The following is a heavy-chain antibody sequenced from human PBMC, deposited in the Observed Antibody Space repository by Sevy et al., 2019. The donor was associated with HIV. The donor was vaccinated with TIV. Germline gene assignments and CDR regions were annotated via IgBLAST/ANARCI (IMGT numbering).Heavy chain of an antibody. CDR3: AKELFGAAAAFYWYFDL. CDR1: GFTFSSYA. Sequence: GGSLRLSCAASGFTFSSYAMNWVRQAPGKGLEWVSSINAISSNIYYADSVKGRFTISRDNAENSLYLQMNSVRAEDTAVYYCAKELFGAAAAFYWYFDLWGRGTLVTVSS. J-gene: IGHJ2*01. V-gene: IGHV3-21*01. CDR2: INAISSNI. D-gene: IGHD6-13*01.